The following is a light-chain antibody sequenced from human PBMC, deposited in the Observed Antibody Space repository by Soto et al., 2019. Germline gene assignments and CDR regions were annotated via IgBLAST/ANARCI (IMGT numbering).Light chain of an antibody. J-gene: IGLJ1*01. CDR2: IDT. CDR3: AAWDDRLNGYV. Sequence: QSVVTQPPSASGTPGQRVTISCSGGTSNIGANTVNWYQHLPGTAPRLLIYIDTLRPSGVPDRFSGSKSGTSASLAISGLQSGDEGDYYCAAWDDRLNGYVFGTGTKLTVL. V-gene: IGLV1-44*01. CDR1: TSNIGANT.